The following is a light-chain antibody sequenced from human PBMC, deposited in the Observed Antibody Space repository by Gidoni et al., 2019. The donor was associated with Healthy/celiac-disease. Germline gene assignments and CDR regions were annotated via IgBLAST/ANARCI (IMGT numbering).Light chain of an antibody. CDR3: QQRSNWPPFT. V-gene: IGKV3-11*01. CDR2: DAS. CDR1: QSVSSY. J-gene: IGKJ4*02. Sequence: EIVLTQSPATLSLSPGEIATLSCRASQSVSSYLAWYQQKPGQAPRLLIYDASNRATGIPARFSGSGSGTDFTLTISSLEPEDFAVYYCQQRSNWPPFTFGGGTKVEIK.